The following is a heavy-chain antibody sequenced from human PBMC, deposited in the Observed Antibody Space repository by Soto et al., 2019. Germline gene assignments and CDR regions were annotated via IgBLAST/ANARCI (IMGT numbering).Heavy chain of an antibody. CDR1: GFTFSSFA. Sequence: ESGGGVVQPGRSLRLSCAASGFTFSSFAMHWVRQAPGTGLEWVAVISYDGSNKYYADSVKGRFTISRDNSKNTLYLQMNSLRAEDTAVYYCARVVSVVVVATTHYFDYWGQGTLVTVSS. CDR2: ISYDGSNK. J-gene: IGHJ4*02. D-gene: IGHD2-15*01. CDR3: ARVVSVVVVATTHYFDY. V-gene: IGHV3-30-3*01.